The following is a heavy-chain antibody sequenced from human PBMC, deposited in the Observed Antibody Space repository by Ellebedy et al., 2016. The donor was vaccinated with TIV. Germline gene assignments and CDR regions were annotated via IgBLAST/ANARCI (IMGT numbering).Heavy chain of an antibody. CDR1: GGSLSSDY. Sequence: MPSETLSLTCAVHGGSLSSDYWSWIRKSPEKGLEWIGEINHSGSTSYNPSLKSRVSISVDTPKKQFSLKLSPVTAADTAVYYCARAFQYSSGWAFDYWGQGTLVTVSS. CDR3: ARAFQYSSGWAFDY. CDR2: INHSGST. J-gene: IGHJ4*02. V-gene: IGHV4-34*01. D-gene: IGHD6-19*01.